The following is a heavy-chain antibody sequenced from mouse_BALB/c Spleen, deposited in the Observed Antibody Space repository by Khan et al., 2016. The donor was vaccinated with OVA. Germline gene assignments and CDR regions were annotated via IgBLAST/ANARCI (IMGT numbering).Heavy chain of an antibody. V-gene: IGHV3-2*02. J-gene: IGHJ1*01. D-gene: IGHD1-1*01. CDR2: ISYSGST. CDR1: GYSITSDYA. Sequence: EVQLQESGPGLVKPSQSLSLTCTVTGYSITSDYAWNWIRQFPGNKLEWMAYISYSGSTSSNPSLKSRTSITRDTSKNQFFLQLNSVNTEDTATYYVARSYYYGHLYFGGGGAGTTVTVSS. CDR3: ARSYYYGHLYFGG.